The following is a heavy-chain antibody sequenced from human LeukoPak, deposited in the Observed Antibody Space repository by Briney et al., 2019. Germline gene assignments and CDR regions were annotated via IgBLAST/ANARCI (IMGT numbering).Heavy chain of an antibody. D-gene: IGHD3-3*01. V-gene: IGHV4-34*01. J-gene: IGHJ5*02. CDR2: INHSGST. Sequence: SETLSLTCAVYGGSFSGYYWSWIRQPPGKGLDWIGEINHSGSTNYNPSLKSRVTISVDTSKNQFSLKLSSVTAADTAVYYCARMSITIFGVALGWFDPXGXXTLVTVSS. CDR3: ARMSITIFGVALGWFDP. CDR1: GGSFSGYY.